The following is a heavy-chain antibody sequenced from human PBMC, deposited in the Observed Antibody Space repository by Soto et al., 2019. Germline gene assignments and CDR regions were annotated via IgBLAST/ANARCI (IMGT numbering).Heavy chain of an antibody. D-gene: IGHD6-19*01. CDR2: IYSGGST. Sequence: EVQLVESGGGLIQPGGSLRLSCAASGFTVSSNYMSWVRQAPGKGLEWVSVIYSGGSTYYADSVKGRFTISRDNSKNTLYLQMNSLRAEDTAVYYCARVQEDSSGWYIRRVGRPENWFDPWGQGTLVTVSS. CDR1: GFTVSSNY. CDR3: ARVQEDSSGWYIRRVGRPENWFDP. V-gene: IGHV3-53*01. J-gene: IGHJ5*02.